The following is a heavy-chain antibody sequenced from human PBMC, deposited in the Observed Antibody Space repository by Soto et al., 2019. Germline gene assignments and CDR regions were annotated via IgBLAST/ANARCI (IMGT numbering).Heavy chain of an antibody. CDR2: IYYSGST. Sequence: PSETLSLTCTVSGGSISSYYWSWIRQPPGKGLEWIGYIYYSGSTNYNPSLKSRVTISVDTSRNQFSLKLSSVTAADTAVYYCAREGVGDFWSGYYRYYYMGVWGKGTTVTVSS. V-gene: IGHV4-59*12. CDR1: GGSISSYY. D-gene: IGHD3-3*01. CDR3: AREGVGDFWSGYYRYYYMGV. J-gene: IGHJ6*03.